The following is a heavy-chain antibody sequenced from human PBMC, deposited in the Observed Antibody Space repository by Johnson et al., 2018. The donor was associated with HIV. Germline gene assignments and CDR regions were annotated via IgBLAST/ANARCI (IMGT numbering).Heavy chain of an antibody. CDR1: GFSFSNTW. CDR2: ISSSGSTK. V-gene: IGHV3-11*04. Sequence: QMLLVESGGSLVKPEGSLRLSCAASGFSFSNTWMSWVRQAPGKGLEWVSYISSSGSTKYYADSVKGRFTISRDNAKNSLYLQMNSLRAEDTAVYYCARDQPPGYCSGGSCYSGAFDIWGRGTMVTVSS. CDR3: ARDQPPGYCSGGSCYSGAFDI. J-gene: IGHJ3*02. D-gene: IGHD2-15*01.